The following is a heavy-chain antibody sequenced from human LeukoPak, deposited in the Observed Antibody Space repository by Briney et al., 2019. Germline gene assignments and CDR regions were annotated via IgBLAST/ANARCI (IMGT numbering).Heavy chain of an antibody. J-gene: IGHJ6*03. CDR2: INPTDGAT. CDR1: GYTFTMFY. CDR3: ARARREGLMRTWVGLFASYYTYYYMDV. D-gene: IGHD3-10*01. V-gene: IGHV1-46*01. Sequence: ASVKVSCKASGYTFTMFYIHWVRQAPGQGLEWMGMINPTDGATTYAQRFQGRVTMTRDMSTTTVYMDLRSLRFEDTAVYFCARARREGLMRTWVGLFASYYTYYYMDVWGRGTTVTVSS.